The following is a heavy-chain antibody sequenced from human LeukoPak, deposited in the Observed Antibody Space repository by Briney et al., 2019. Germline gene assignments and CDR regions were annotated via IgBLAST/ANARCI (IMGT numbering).Heavy chain of an antibody. CDR1: GFTFSSHE. CDR3: AREVKTASGTWWFDA. CDR2: ISGSGSVI. Sequence: PGGSLRLSCAASGFTFSSHEMNWVRQAPGKGLEWVAYISGSGSVIYYADSVKGRFTISRDNAKDSLYLQMNSLRAEDTAVYYCAREVKTASGTWWFDAWGQGTLVTVSS. D-gene: IGHD6-13*01. V-gene: IGHV3-48*03. J-gene: IGHJ5*02.